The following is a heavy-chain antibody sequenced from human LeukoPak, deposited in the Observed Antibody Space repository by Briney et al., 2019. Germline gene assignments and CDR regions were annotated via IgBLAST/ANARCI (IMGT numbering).Heavy chain of an antibody. J-gene: IGHJ4*02. CDR1: GFTFRDYW. Sequence: GGSLRLSCEASGFTFRDYWMTWVRQAPGKGLEWVANVKQDGTEKFYVDSVKGRFTISRDNGKNSLYLQMNSLRVEDTAIYYCARAGGTSWTDYWGQGTLVTVSS. V-gene: IGHV3-7*01. D-gene: IGHD6-13*01. CDR3: ARAGGTSWTDY. CDR2: VKQDGTEK.